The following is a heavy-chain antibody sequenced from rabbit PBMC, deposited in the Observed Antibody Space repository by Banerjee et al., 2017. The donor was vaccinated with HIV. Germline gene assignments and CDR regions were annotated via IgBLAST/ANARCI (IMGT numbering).Heavy chain of an antibody. J-gene: IGHJ6*01. CDR3: ARGLVAGVLDL. V-gene: IGHV1S40*01. D-gene: IGHD3-3*01. CDR2: IYGGSSGYT. CDR1: GFSFSSGYD. Sequence: QSLEESGGDLVKPGASLTLTCTASGFSFSSGYDMCWVRQAPGKGLEWIACIYGGSSGYTYYASWAKGRFTISKTSSTTVTLQMTSLTAADTATYFCARGLVAGVLDLWGPGTLVTVS.